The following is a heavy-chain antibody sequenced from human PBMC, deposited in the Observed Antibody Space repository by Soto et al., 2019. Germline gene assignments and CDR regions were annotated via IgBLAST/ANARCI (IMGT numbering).Heavy chain of an antibody. Sequence: ASVKVSCKASGYTFTSYGISWVRQAPGQGLEWMGWISAYNGNTNYAQKLQGRVTMTTDTSTSTAYMELRSLRSDDTAVYYCARDFLNYDILTGYSQYFDDWGQGTLVTVSS. V-gene: IGHV1-18*01. CDR3: ARDFLNYDILTGYSQYFDD. CDR1: GYTFTSYG. D-gene: IGHD3-9*01. CDR2: ISAYNGNT. J-gene: IGHJ4*02.